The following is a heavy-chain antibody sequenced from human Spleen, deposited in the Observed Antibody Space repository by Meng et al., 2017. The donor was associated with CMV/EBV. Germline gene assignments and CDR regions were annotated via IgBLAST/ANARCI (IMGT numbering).Heavy chain of an antibody. CDR3: AKDASYCSVTSCYSGHYYNGMDV. CDR2: ITTSSSYL. Sequence: GESLKISCAASGFTLGSHTMNWLRQAPGKGPEWVSSITTSSSYLYYADSVKGRFIISRDNSKTMVYLQMNGLRPDDTAVYYCAKDASYCSVTSCYSGHYYNGMDVWGQGTTVTVSS. D-gene: IGHD2-2*01. J-gene: IGHJ6*02. V-gene: IGHV3-21*01. CDR1: GFTLGSHT.